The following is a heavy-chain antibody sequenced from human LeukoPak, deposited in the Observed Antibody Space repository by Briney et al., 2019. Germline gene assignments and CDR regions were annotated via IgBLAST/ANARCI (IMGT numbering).Heavy chain of an antibody. V-gene: IGHV3-74*01. CDR2: INSDGSST. CDR3: ARGDASYGDYFFDY. Sequence: PGGSLRLSCAASGFTFSTYAMSWVRQAPGKGLVWVSRINSDGSSTSYADSVKGRFTISRDNAKNTLYLQMNSLRAEDTAVYYCARGDASYGDYFFDYWGQGTLVTVSS. J-gene: IGHJ4*02. CDR1: GFTFSTYA. D-gene: IGHD4-17*01.